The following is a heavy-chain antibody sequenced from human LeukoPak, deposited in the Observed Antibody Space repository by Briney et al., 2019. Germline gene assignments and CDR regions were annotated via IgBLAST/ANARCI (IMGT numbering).Heavy chain of an antibody. D-gene: IGHD6-13*01. V-gene: IGHV3-21*01. J-gene: IGHJ4*02. CDR3: ARVGISGSSSWYYRGYYFDY. Sequence: GGSLRLSCAASGFTFSSYSMNWVRQAPGKGLEWVSSISSISSYIYYADSVKGRFTISRDNAKNSLYLQMNSLRAEDTAVYYCARVGISGSSSWYYRGYYFDYWGQGTLVTVSS. CDR1: GFTFSSYS. CDR2: ISSISSYI.